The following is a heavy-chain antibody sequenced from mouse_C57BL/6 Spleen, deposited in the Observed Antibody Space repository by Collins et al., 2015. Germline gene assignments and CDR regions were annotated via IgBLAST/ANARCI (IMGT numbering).Heavy chain of an antibody. D-gene: IGHD1-1*01. CDR3: ARPGYYGSSYYYAMDY. CDR2: ISSGSSTI. V-gene: IGHV5-17*01. J-gene: IGHJ4*01. CDR1: GFTFSDYG. Sequence: EVQLVESGGGLVKPGGSLKLSCAASGFTFSDYGMHWVRQAPEKRLEWVAYISSGSSTIYYADTVKGRFTISRDNAKNTLFLQMTSLRSEDTAMYYCARPGYYGSSYYYAMDYWGQGTSVTVSS.